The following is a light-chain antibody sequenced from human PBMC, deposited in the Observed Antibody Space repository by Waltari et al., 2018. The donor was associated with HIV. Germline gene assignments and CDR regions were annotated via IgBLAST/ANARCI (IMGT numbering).Light chain of an antibody. J-gene: IGLJ7*01. Sequence: QSVLTQPPSASGTPGQGVPISRSGSSSTTGSNTVNWYQQLPGTAPKLLIYSNNQRPSGVPDRFSGSKSGTSASLAISGLQSEDEADYYCAAWDVSLNGAVFGGGTQLTVL. CDR3: AAWDVSLNGAV. V-gene: IGLV1-44*01. CDR1: SSTTGSNT. CDR2: SNN.